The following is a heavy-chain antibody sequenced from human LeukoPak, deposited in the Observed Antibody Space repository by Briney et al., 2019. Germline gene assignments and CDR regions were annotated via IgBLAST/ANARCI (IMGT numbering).Heavy chain of an antibody. D-gene: IGHD3-9*01. CDR1: GYTFTSYG. V-gene: IGHV1-8*01. CDR2: MNPNSGNT. CDR3: AREHYDILTGLVGGWFDP. Sequence: ASVKVSCKASGYTFTSYGINWVRQATGQGLEWMGWMNPNSGNTGYAQKFQGRVTMTRNTSISTAYMELSSLRSEDTAVYYCAREHYDILTGLVGGWFDPWGQGTLVTVSS. J-gene: IGHJ5*02.